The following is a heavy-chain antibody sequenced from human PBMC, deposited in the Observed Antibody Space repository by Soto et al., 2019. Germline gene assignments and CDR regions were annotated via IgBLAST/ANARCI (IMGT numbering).Heavy chain of an antibody. CDR2: IYSGGST. V-gene: IGHV3-53*04. D-gene: IGHD3-22*01. J-gene: IGHJ3*02. CDR1: GFTVSSNY. Sequence: PGGSLRLSCAASGFTVSSNYMSWVRQAPGKGLEWVSVIYSGGSTYYADSVKGRFTISRHNSKNTLYLQMNSLRAEDTAVYYCARLITILVVVPEPDDAFDIWGQGTXVTVSS. CDR3: ARLITILVVVPEPDDAFDI.